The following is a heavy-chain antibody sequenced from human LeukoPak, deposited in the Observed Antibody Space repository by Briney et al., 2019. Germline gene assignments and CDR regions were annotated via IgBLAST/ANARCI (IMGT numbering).Heavy chain of an antibody. J-gene: IGHJ6*02. D-gene: IGHD5-12*01. Sequence: SETLSLTCTVSGGSISSYYWSGIRQPPGGGLEWIGYIYYSGSTNYNPSLKRRVTISLDTSKSQFSLKLRSVTAADTAVYYCARSGLDSRYYFGMDVWGQGTTVTVSS. V-gene: IGHV4-59*01. CDR2: IYYSGST. CDR1: GGSISSYY. CDR3: ARSGLDSRYYFGMDV.